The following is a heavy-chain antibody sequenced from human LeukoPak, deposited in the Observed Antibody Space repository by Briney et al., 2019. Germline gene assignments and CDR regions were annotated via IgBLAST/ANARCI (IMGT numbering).Heavy chain of an antibody. Sequence: PSETLSLTCAVSGYSISSGYYWGWIRQPPGKGLEWIGSIYNSGSTYYNPSLKSRVNISVATSKNQFSLKLSSVTAADPAVYYCARQGTIFGVTNFDYWGQGTLVTVSS. D-gene: IGHD3-3*01. CDR2: IYNSGST. J-gene: IGHJ4*02. V-gene: IGHV4-38-2*01. CDR1: GYSISSGYY. CDR3: ARQGTIFGVTNFDY.